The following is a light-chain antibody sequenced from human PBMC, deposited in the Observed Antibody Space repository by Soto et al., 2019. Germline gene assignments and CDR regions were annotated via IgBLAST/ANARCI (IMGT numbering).Light chain of an antibody. V-gene: IGLV2-23*01. J-gene: IGLJ1*01. Sequence: QSALTQPASVSGSPGQSITISCTGISSDVGTYKFVSWYQQHPGKAPKLIIYEDTKWPSGISDRFSGSKSGNTASLTISGLQAEDEADYYCLSYVGRRTYVFGAGTKVTVL. CDR1: SSDVGTYKF. CDR3: LSYVGRRTYV. CDR2: EDT.